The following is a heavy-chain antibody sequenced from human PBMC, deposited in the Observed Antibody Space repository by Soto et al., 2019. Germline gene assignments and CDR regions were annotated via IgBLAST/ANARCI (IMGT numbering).Heavy chain of an antibody. Sequence: SETLSLTCTVSGGSISTGNYHWSWIRQHPGKGLEWIGNIHNSGSTYYNPSLKSRITMSLETSQNQFSLKLSSVTAADTAVYYCARKGLDYYDSSGFYYYFYAMDVWGQGTTVNVSS. CDR3: ARKGLDYYDSSGFYYYFYAMDV. D-gene: IGHD3-22*01. CDR2: IHNSGST. V-gene: IGHV4-31*03. J-gene: IGHJ6*02. CDR1: GGSISTGNYH.